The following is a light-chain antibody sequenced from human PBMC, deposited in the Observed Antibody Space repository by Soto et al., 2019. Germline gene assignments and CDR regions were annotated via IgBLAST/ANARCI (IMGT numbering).Light chain of an antibody. CDR1: QSVSNNY. CDR2: GAS. J-gene: IGKJ4*01. Sequence: EIVLTQSPGTLSLSPGERATLYCRSSQSVSNNYLAWYQQKPGQAPRLLIYGASNRATGIPARFSGSGSGADFTLTISSLEPEDFALYYCQQHINWPLTFGGGTKVDI. V-gene: IGKV3-11*01. CDR3: QQHINWPLT.